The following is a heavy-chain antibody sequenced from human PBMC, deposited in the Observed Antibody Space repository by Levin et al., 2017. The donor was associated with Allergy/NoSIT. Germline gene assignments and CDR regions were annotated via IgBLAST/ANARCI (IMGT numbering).Heavy chain of an antibody. J-gene: IGHJ4*02. CDR3: ARDAGSGWYGDHWDY. Sequence: SETLSLTCTVSGVSISSGDYYWSWIRQPAGKGLEWIGRIQTSGRTDYNPSLKSRVTISVDTSKNQFSLKVNSVTAADTAVYYCARDAGSGWYGDHWDYWGQGTLVTVSS. D-gene: IGHD6-19*01. V-gene: IGHV4-61*02. CDR2: IQTSGRT. CDR1: GVSISSGDYY.